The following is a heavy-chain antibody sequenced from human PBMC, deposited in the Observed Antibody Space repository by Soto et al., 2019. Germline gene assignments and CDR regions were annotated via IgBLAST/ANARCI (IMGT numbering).Heavy chain of an antibody. CDR2: ISSNGGST. V-gene: IGHV3-64*01. Sequence: GGSLRLSCAASGFTFSSYAMHWVRQAPGKGLEYVSAISSNGGSTYYANSVKGRFTISRDNSKNTLYLQMGSLRAEDMAVYYCAREIVATHDAFDIWGQGTMVTVSS. J-gene: IGHJ3*02. CDR1: GFTFSSYA. D-gene: IGHD5-12*01. CDR3: AREIVATHDAFDI.